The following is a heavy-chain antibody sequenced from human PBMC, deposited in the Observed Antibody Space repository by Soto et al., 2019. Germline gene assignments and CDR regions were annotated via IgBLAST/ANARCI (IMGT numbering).Heavy chain of an antibody. Sequence: PGESLKISCKGSGYSFTSYWISWVRQMPGKGLEWMGRIDPSDSYTNYSPSFQGHVTISADKSISTAYLQWGSLKASDTAMYYCASRGTAMVYDGMDVWGQGTTVTVSS. V-gene: IGHV5-10-1*01. CDR2: IDPSDSYT. CDR3: ASRGTAMVYDGMDV. J-gene: IGHJ6*02. CDR1: GYSFTSYW. D-gene: IGHD5-18*01.